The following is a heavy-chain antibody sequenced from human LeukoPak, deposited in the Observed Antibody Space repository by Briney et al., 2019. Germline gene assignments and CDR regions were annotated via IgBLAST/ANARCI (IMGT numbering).Heavy chain of an antibody. Sequence: GGTLRLSCAASGFTFSSYGMSWVRQAPGKGLEWVSAISGSGGSTYYADSVKGRFTISRDNSKNTLYLQMNSPKTEDTGVYYCTRTDISTGYYPFDFWGQGILVTVSS. V-gene: IGHV3-23*01. D-gene: IGHD3-9*01. CDR2: ISGSGGST. CDR1: GFTFSSYG. CDR3: TRTDISTGYYPFDF. J-gene: IGHJ4*02.